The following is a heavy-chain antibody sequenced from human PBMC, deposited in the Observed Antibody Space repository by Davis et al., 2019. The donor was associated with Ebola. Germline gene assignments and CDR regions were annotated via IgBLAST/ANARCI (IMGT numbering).Heavy chain of an antibody. CDR2: ISSSSTTI. V-gene: IGHV3-48*02. Sequence: PGGSLRLSCAASGFTFSSYGMNWVRQAPGKGLEWVSYISSSSTTIYYADSVKGRFTISRDNAKNSLYLQMNSLRDEDTAVYYCARDQEAAPRDIVVVVAATPAYYGMDVWGQGTTVTVSS. D-gene: IGHD2-15*01. CDR3: ARDQEAAPRDIVVVVAATPAYYGMDV. J-gene: IGHJ6*02. CDR1: GFTFSSYG.